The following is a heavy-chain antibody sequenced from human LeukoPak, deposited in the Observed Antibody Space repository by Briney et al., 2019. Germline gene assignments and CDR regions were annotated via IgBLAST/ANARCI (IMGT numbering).Heavy chain of an antibody. V-gene: IGHV4-34*01. CDR1: GGSFSGYY. D-gene: IGHD2-2*01. CDR2: INRSGST. J-gene: IGHJ4*02. Sequence: PSETLSLTCAVYGGSFSGYYWSWIRQPPGKGLEWIGEINRSGSTNYNPSLKSRVTISVDTSKNQFSLKLSSVTAADTAVYYCARFAAALDYWAQGTLVTASS. CDR3: ARFAAALDY.